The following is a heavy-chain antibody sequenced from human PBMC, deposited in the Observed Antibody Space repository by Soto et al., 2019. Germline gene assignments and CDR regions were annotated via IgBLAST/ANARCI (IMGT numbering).Heavy chain of an antibody. J-gene: IGHJ4*02. CDR2: IYYSGST. CDR1: GGSISSYY. D-gene: IGHD3-10*01. Sequence: SETLSLTCTVSGGSISSYYWSWIRQPPGKGLEWIGYIYYSGSTNYNPSLKSRVTISVDTSKNQFSLKLSSVTAADTAVYYCASITMVRGDPYWSQGTLVTVSS. V-gene: IGHV4-59*01. CDR3: ASITMVRGDPY.